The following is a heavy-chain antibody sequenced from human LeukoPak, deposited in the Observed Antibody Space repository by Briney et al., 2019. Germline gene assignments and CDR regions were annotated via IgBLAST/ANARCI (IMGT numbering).Heavy chain of an antibody. D-gene: IGHD1-20*01. Sequence: PGGSLTLSCAASGFTFSSYSMNWVRQAPGKGLEWVSSISSSSSYIYYADSVKGRFTISRDNAKNSLHLQMNSLRAEDTAVYYCARVYNWNDFDYWGQGTLVTVSP. J-gene: IGHJ4*02. CDR3: ARVYNWNDFDY. CDR2: ISSSSSYI. V-gene: IGHV3-21*01. CDR1: GFTFSSYS.